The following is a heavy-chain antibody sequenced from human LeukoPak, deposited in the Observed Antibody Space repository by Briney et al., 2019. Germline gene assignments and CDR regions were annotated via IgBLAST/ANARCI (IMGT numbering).Heavy chain of an antibody. Sequence: PGGSLRLSCAASGFIFNIYWMSWVRQAPGKGLEWVANINQDGSEKYCVDSVKGRFTISRDNAKNSLYLHMNSLRAEDTAVYYCARDKAYGDSEDYWGQGTLVTVSS. J-gene: IGHJ4*02. V-gene: IGHV3-7*05. CDR3: ARDKAYGDSEDY. CDR1: GFIFNIYW. D-gene: IGHD4-17*01. CDR2: INQDGSEK.